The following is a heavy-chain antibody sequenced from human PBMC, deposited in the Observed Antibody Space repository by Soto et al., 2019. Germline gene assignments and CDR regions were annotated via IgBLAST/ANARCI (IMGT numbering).Heavy chain of an antibody. D-gene: IGHD3-3*01. CDR2: ISWNSGSI. Sequence: PGGSLRLSCAASGFTFDDYAMHWVRQAPGKGLEWVSGISWNSGSIGYADSVKGRFTISRDNAKNSLYLQMNSLRAEDTALYYCAKDNLDGSRPALNAFDIWGQGTMVTVSS. V-gene: IGHV3-9*01. J-gene: IGHJ3*02. CDR1: GFTFDDYA. CDR3: AKDNLDGSRPALNAFDI.